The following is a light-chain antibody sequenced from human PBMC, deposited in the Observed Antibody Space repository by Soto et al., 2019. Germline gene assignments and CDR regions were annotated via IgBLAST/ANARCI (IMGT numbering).Light chain of an antibody. CDR1: NSNIGTNA. Sequence: QSVLTQPPSASGTPGQRVTISCSGSNSNIGTNAVYWFQHLPGLVPKVLIYRDDQRPSGVSDRFSGSKSGTSCSLAISGLRSEDEADYSCASWDDTLNAVVFGGGTKLTVL. CDR3: ASWDDTLNAVV. CDR2: RDD. V-gene: IGLV1-47*01. J-gene: IGLJ3*02.